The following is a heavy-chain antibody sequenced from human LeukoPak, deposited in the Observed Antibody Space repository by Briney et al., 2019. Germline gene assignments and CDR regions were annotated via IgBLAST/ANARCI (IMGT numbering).Heavy chain of an antibody. V-gene: IGHV3-23*01. D-gene: IGHD7-27*01. J-gene: IGHJ4*02. CDR1: GFTFSSYA. CDR3: TTGDYPYY. Sequence: GSLRLSFAASGFTFSSYAMSWVRQAPGKGLEWVSAISGSGGSTYYADSVKGRFTISRDNAKNSLYLQMNSLRAGDTAIYYCTTGDYPYYWGQGTLVTVSS. CDR2: ISGSGGST.